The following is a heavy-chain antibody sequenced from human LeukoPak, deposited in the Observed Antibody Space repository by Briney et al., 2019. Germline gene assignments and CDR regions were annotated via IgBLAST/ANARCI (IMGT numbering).Heavy chain of an antibody. CDR2: IYHSGST. CDR3: ARLYPAMPHEAPGYFDY. CDR1: GYSISSGYY. V-gene: IGHV4-38-2*02. Sequence: SETLSLTCTVSGYSISSGYYWGWIRQPPGKGLEWIGSIYHSGSTYYNPSLKSRVTISVDTSKNQFSLKLSSVTAADTAVYYCARLYPAMPHEAPGYFDYWGQGTLVTVSS. J-gene: IGHJ4*02. D-gene: IGHD2-2*01.